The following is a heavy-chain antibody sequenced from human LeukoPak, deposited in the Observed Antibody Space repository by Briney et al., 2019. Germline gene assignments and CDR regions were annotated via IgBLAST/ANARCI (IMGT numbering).Heavy chain of an antibody. Sequence: GGSLRLSCAASGFTFTNYWMHWVRQGQGKGLVWVSRISNDGSSRHYADSVKGRFTISRDNSKNMMYLQMNSLRAEDTAVYYCASASSHRIAAGGDYWGHGALVTVSS. CDR3: ASASSHRIAAGGDY. CDR1: GFTFTNYW. V-gene: IGHV3-74*01. J-gene: IGHJ4*01. CDR2: ISNDGSSR. D-gene: IGHD6-13*01.